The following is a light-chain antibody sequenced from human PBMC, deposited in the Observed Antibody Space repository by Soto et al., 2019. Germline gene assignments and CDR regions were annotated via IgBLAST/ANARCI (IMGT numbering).Light chain of an antibody. J-gene: IGKJ4*01. V-gene: IGKV3-15*01. CDR3: QNYNELPLT. Sequence: EIVLTQSPGTLSLSPGERATLSCRASQSVTSTHLAWYQQKPGQGPRLLIFGASTRAIGIPARFSGSGSGTDFTLTISSLQSEDFAVYYCQNYNELPLTFGGGTKGDIK. CDR1: QSVTSTH. CDR2: GAS.